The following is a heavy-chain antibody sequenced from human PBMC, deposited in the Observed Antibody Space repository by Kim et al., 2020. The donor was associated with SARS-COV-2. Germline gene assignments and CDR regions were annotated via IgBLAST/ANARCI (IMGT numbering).Heavy chain of an antibody. J-gene: IGHJ4*02. CDR3: ARRGGSGRSHDY. Sequence: YSNPSHKSRITISVDTSKNQFSLNLSAVPAADTAVYFCARRGGSGRSHDYWGQGTLVIVSS. V-gene: IGHV4-39*01. D-gene: IGHD3-10*01.